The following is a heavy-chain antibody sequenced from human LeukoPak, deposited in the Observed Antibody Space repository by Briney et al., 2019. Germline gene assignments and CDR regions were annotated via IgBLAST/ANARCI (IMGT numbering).Heavy chain of an antibody. J-gene: IGHJ4*02. Sequence: PSETLSLTCAVYSGSFSSYYWSWIRQPPGKGLGWIGEINHSGSTNYNPSLKSRVTISVDTSKNQFSLRLNSVTAADMAVYYCARGAAGTAMPYFDNWGQGTLVTVSS. D-gene: IGHD5-18*01. V-gene: IGHV4-34*01. CDR2: INHSGST. CDR1: SGSFSSYY. CDR3: ARGAAGTAMPYFDN.